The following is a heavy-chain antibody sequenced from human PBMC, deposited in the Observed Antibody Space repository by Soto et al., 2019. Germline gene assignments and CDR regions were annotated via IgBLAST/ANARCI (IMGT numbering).Heavy chain of an antibody. D-gene: IGHD2-2*01. V-gene: IGHV1-69*01. CDR3: ARGYSSSTSCYHYYYYGMDV. J-gene: IGHJ6*02. CDR1: GGTFSSYA. Sequence: QVQLVQSGAEVKKPGSSVKVSCKASGGTFSSYAISWVRQAPGQGLEWMGGIIPIFGTANYAQKFQGRVTIPADESTSTAYMELSSLRSEDTAVYYCARGYSSSTSCYHYYYYGMDVWGQGTTVTVSS. CDR2: IIPIFGTA.